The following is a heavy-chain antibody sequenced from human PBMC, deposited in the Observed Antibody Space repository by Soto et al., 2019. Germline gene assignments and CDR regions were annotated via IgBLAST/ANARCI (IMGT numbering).Heavy chain of an antibody. Sequence: SVKVSCKASGGTLSSYTISWVRQAPGQGLEWMGRIIPILGIANYAQKFQGRVTITADKSTSTAYMELSSLRSEDTAVYYCASLMSSGYYYGMDVWGQGTTVTVSS. CDR2: IIPILGIA. CDR1: GGTLSSYT. V-gene: IGHV1-69*02. D-gene: IGHD3-10*01. CDR3: ASLMSSGYYYGMDV. J-gene: IGHJ6*02.